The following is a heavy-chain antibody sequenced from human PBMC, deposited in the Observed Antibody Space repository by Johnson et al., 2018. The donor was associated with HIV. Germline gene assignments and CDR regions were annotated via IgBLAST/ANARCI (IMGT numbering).Heavy chain of an antibody. Sequence: QVQLVESGGGVVQPGRSLRLSCAASGFTFSSYAIHRVRQAPAKGLEWVAVISYDGSDKYYADSVKGRFTISRDNAKNTLYLQMNSLRAEDTAVYYCARGLGYVFYGGNSNALDMWGQGTMVSVSS. J-gene: IGHJ3*02. CDR1: GFTFSSYA. CDR3: ARGLGYVFYGGNSNALDM. D-gene: IGHD4-23*01. V-gene: IGHV3-30*04. CDR2: ISYDGSDK.